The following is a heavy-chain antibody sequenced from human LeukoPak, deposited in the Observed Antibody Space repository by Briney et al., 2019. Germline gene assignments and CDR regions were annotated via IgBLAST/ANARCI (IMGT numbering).Heavy chain of an antibody. CDR1: GGSFSGYY. J-gene: IGHJ5*02. D-gene: IGHD3-9*01. Sequence: PSETLSLTCAVYGGSFSGYYWSWIRQPPGKGLEWIGQINHSGGTNYNPSLKSRVTISVDTSKNQFSLKPSSVTAADTAVYYCAYWLSTVGWFDPWGQGTLVTVSS. V-gene: IGHV4-34*01. CDR3: AYWLSTVGWFDP. CDR2: INHSGGT.